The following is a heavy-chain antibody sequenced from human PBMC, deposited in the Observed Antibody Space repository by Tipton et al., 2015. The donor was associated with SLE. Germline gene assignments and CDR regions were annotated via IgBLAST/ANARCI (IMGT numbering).Heavy chain of an antibody. D-gene: IGHD3-10*01. CDR3: ARDPRGGDAFDI. CDR1: GGSIRSYY. CDR2: IHSSGST. J-gene: IGHJ3*02. V-gene: IGHV4-59*01. Sequence: TLSLTCAVSGGSIRSYYWSWIRQPPGKGLEWIAYIHSSGSTNYNPSLKSRVTLSVDTSKNQFSLELSSVTAADTAVYYCARDPRGGDAFDIWGQGTMVTVSS.